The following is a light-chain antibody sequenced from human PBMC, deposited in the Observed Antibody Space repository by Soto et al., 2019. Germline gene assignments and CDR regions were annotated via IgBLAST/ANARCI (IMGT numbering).Light chain of an antibody. CDR1: SSNIGAGYD. V-gene: IGLV1-40*01. CDR3: RSFDSSLRMRI. J-gene: IGLJ2*01. Sequence: QSVLTQPASMSGAPGQRVTISCTGSSSNIGAGYDVNWYQQLPGTAPKLLIYGNNNRPSGVPNRFSGSKSGNSASLAITGLQAEDEADYYCRSFDSSLRMRIFGGGTKLTVL. CDR2: GNN.